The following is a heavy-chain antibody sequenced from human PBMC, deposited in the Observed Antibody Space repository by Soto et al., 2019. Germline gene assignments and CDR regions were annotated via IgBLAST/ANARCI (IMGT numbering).Heavy chain of an antibody. CDR3: AIGRADSAGSSLGRRMDV. J-gene: IGHJ6*02. V-gene: IGHV4-61*01. Sequence: QVQLQESGPGLVKPSETLSLICFVSGEAVGSGQSYWNWIRQAPGKGLEWIGHIFVTGATKYSASLKSRVTMSVDTSKSQISLNLTSVTAADSATYFCAIGRADSAGSSLGRRMDVWGQGTTVTVAS. CDR1: GEAVGSGQSY. D-gene: IGHD3-10*01. CDR2: IFVTGAT.